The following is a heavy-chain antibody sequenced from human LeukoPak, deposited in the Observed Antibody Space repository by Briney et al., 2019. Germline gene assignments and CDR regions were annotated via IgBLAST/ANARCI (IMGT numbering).Heavy chain of an antibody. CDR2: ISSSGSTI. V-gene: IGHV3-48*03. Sequence: GGSLRLSCAASGFTFSSYEMNWVRQAPGKGLEWVSYISSSGSTIYYADSVKGRFTISRDSAKNSLYLQMNSLRAEDTAVYYCARLHRGVPYYFDYWGQGTLVTVSS. CDR1: GFTFSSYE. J-gene: IGHJ4*02. D-gene: IGHD3-10*01. CDR3: ARLHRGVPYYFDY.